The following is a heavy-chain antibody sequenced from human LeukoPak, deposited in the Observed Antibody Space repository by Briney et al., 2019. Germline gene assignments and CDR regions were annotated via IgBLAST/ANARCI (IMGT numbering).Heavy chain of an antibody. CDR3: ARDVFGYDSRGDPDY. CDR2: INPSGGST. J-gene: IGHJ4*02. CDR1: GGTFSSYA. D-gene: IGHD3-22*01. Sequence: GSSVKVSCKASGGTFSSYAISWVRQAPGQGLEWMGIINPSGGSTSYAQKFQGRVTMTRDTSTSTVYMELSSLRPEDTAVYYCARDVFGYDSRGDPDYWGQGTLVTVSS. V-gene: IGHV1-46*01.